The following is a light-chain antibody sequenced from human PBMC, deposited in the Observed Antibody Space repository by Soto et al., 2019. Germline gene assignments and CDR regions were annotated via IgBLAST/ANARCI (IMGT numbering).Light chain of an antibody. J-gene: IGLJ1*01. CDR2: EVS. CDR1: SSDVGGSKF. CDR3: GSYAGSSSV. Sequence: QSALTQPPSASGSPGQSVTISCTGTSSDVGGSKFVSWYQQHPGKAPKLIIYEVSKRPSGVPNRFSGSKSGNTASLTVSGLQAEDEADYYCGSYAGSSSVFGTGTKVTVL. V-gene: IGLV2-8*01.